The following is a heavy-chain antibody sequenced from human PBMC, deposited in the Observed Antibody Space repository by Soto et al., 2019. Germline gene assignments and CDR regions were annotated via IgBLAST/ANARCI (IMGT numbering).Heavy chain of an antibody. CDR1: GGSPSSYY. CDR3: ARQTDGMTTELMDV. Sequence: PSETLSLTCTVSGGSPSSYYWSWIRQPPGKGLEWIGYIYYSGSTNYNPSLKSRVTISVDTSKNQFSLKLSSVTAADTAMYYCARQTDGMTTELMDVWGKGTTVTVSS. CDR2: IYYSGST. D-gene: IGHD1-7*01. V-gene: IGHV4-59*08. J-gene: IGHJ6*04.